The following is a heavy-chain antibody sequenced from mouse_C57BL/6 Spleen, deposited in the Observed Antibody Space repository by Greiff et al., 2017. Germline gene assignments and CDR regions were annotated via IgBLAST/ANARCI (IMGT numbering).Heavy chain of an antibody. J-gene: IGHJ4*01. Sequence: VQLQQPGAELVKPGASVKMSCKASGYTFTSYWITWVKQRPGQGLEWIGDIYPGSGSTNYNEKFKSKATLTVDTSSSTAYMQLSSLTSEDSAVYYCARRGYYGSRPGYYAMDYWGQGTSVTVSS. CDR2: IYPGSGST. D-gene: IGHD1-1*01. CDR3: ARRGYYGSRPGYYAMDY. CDR1: GYTFTSYW. V-gene: IGHV1-55*01.